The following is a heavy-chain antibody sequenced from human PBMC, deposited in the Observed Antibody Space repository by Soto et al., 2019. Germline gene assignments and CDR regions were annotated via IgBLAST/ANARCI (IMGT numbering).Heavy chain of an antibody. CDR3: ARVYYDFWSGYLWLSAFDI. CDR2: IYYSGST. Sequence: PSETLSLTCTVSGGSISSYYWSWIRQPPGKGLEWIGYIYYSGSTNYNPSLKSRVTISVDTSKNQFSLKLSSVTAADTAVYYCARVYYDFWSGYLWLSAFDIWGQGTMVTVSS. J-gene: IGHJ3*02. CDR1: GGSISSYY. D-gene: IGHD3-3*01. V-gene: IGHV4-59*01.